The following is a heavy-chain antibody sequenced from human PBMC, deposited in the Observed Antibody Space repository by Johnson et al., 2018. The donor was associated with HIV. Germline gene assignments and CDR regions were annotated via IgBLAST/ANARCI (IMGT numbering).Heavy chain of an antibody. CDR3: ARVIGYDSSGKAFDM. D-gene: IGHD3-22*01. V-gene: IGHV3-9*01. J-gene: IGHJ3*02. CDR1: GFTFDDYA. CDR2: ISWNSGSI. Sequence: VQLVESGGGLVQPGRSLRLSCAASGFTFDDYAMHWVRQAPGKGLEWVSGISWNSGSIGYADSVKGRFIISRDNAKNSLYLQMNSLRAEDTALYYCARVIGYDSSGKAFDMWGQGTMVIVSS.